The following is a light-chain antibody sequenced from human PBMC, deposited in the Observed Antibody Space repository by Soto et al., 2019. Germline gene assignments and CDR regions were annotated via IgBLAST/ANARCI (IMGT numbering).Light chain of an antibody. CDR3: QQYGSSTPLT. CDR2: GAS. J-gene: IGKJ4*01. Sequence: EIVLTQSPGTLSLSPGESATLSCRASQSVWNNYLAWYQQKPGQAPRLLISGASRRASGIPDRFSGSGSGTDFTLTIARLEPEDFAVYCCQQYGSSTPLTFGGGTMVEI. CDR1: QSVWNNY. V-gene: IGKV3-20*01.